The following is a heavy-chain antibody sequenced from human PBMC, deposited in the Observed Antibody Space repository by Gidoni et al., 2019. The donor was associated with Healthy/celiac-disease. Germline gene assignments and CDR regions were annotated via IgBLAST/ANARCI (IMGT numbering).Heavy chain of an antibody. CDR1: GGSFSSSNW. CDR2: SYHSGST. Sequence: VPLQESGPGRVTPSGTLSLTCAASGGSFSSSNWWSWFRQPPGKGLEGIGESYHSGSTNSNPSLKSRVTISVDKSKNQFSLKLSVVTAADTAVYYCARDGRAPTNGMDVWGQGTTVTVSS. CDR3: ARDGRAPTNGMDV. V-gene: IGHV4-4*02. D-gene: IGHD1-26*01. J-gene: IGHJ6*02.